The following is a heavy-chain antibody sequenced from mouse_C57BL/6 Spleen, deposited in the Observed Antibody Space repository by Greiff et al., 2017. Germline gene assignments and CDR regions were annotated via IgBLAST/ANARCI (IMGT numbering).Heavy chain of an antibody. CDR1: GYTFTSYW. J-gene: IGHJ3*01. Sequence: QVQLQQPGAELVRPGSSVKLSCKASGYTFTSYWMDWVKQRPGQGLEWIGNIYPSDSETHYNQKFKGKATLTVDKSSSTAYMQLSSLTSEDSAVYYCARGVAGAWFAYWGQGTLVTVSA. V-gene: IGHV1-61*01. D-gene: IGHD1-1*02. CDR3: ARGVAGAWFAY. CDR2: IYPSDSET.